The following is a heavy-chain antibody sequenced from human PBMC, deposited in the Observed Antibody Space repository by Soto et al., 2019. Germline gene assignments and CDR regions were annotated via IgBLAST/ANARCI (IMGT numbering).Heavy chain of an antibody. J-gene: IGHJ6*02. CDR1: GFTFSSYA. V-gene: IGHV3-30-3*01. CDR2: ISYDGSNK. Sequence: LRLSCAASGFTFSSYAMHWVRQAPGKGLEWVAVISYDGSNKYYADSVKGRFTISRDNSKNTLYLQMNSLRAEDTAVYYCARDLYYYGMDVWGQGTTVTVSS. CDR3: ARDLYYYGMDV.